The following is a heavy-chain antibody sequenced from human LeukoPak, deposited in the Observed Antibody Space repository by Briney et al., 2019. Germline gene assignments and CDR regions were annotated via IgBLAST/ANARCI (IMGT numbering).Heavy chain of an antibody. D-gene: IGHD2-15*01. CDR1: GFTFSSYS. Sequence: GGFLRLSCAASGFTFSSYSMNWVRQAPGKGLEWVSFISSSSSYIYYADSVKGRFTISRDNAKNSLYLQMNSLRAEDTAVYYCARVVAATPNFDYWGQGTLVTVSS. CDR3: ARVVAATPNFDY. V-gene: IGHV3-21*01. CDR2: ISSSSSYI. J-gene: IGHJ4*02.